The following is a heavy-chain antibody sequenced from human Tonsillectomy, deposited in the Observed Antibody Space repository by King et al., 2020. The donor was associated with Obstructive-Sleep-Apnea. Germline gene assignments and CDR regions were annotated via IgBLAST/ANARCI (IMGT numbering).Heavy chain of an antibody. CDR1: GGSINSYY. D-gene: IGHD2-15*01. V-gene: IGHV4-4*07. CDR2: IYTSGST. CDR3: ARDGSVGWFDS. Sequence: QLQESGPGLVKPSETLSLTCTVSGGSINSYYWSWIRQPAGKGLEWIGRIYTSGSTNYNPSLKIRVTLSVDTSKNQFSLKLSSLTAADTAVYYCARDGSVGWFDSWGQGTLVTVSS. J-gene: IGHJ5*01.